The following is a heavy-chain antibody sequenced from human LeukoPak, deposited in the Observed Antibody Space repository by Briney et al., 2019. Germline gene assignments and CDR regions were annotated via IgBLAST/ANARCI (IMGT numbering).Heavy chain of an antibody. CDR1: DGSISSYY. CDR2: IYHSGST. V-gene: IGHV4-59*01. D-gene: IGHD3-22*01. J-gene: IGHJ2*01. CDR3: ARNQHSYDSSGPGYWYFDL. Sequence: SETLSLTCTVSDGSISSYYWSWIRQPPGKGLEWIGYIYHSGSTNYNPSLKSRVTISVDTSKNEFSLRLSSVTAADTAMYYCARNQHSYDSSGPGYWYFDLWGRGTLVTVSS.